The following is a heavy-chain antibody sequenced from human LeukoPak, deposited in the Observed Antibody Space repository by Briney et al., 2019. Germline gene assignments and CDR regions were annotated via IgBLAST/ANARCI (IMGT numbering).Heavy chain of an antibody. Sequence: SETLSLTCAVSGYSISSGYYWGWIRQPPGKGLEWIGSIYHSGSTYYNPSLKSRVTISVDTSKNQFSLKLSSVTAADTAVYYCASTVPIILTFDYWGQGTLVTVSS. CDR3: ASTVPIILTFDY. CDR1: GYSISSGYY. V-gene: IGHV4-38-2*01. D-gene: IGHD4-11*01. J-gene: IGHJ4*02. CDR2: IYHSGST.